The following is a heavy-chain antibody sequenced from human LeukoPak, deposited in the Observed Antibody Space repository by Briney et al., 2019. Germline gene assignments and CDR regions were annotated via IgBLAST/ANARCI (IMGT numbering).Heavy chain of an antibody. J-gene: IGHJ4*02. CDR1: GYTFTSYV. Sequence: ASVKVSCKASGYTFTSYVISWVRQAPGQGLEWMGWISAYNGNTNYAQKLQGRVTMTTDTSTSTAYMELRSLRSDDTAVYYCARGERGSGWYGIDYWGQGTLVTVSS. V-gene: IGHV1-18*01. CDR2: ISAYNGNT. D-gene: IGHD6-19*01. CDR3: ARGERGSGWYGIDY.